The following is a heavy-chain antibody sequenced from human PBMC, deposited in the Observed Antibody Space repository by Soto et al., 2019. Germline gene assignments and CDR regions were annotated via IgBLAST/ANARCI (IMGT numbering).Heavy chain of an antibody. J-gene: IGHJ3*01. Sequence: EVQLVESGGGLVQPGGSLRLSCADSGFSFSSYWMHWVRQGPGKGLVWVARINTDGSSTNYADSVKGRFTISRDNAKNTLYLQMNSLRAEDTAVNYCERSPGGYYIDWGQGTMVTVSS. CDR1: GFSFSSYW. CDR3: ERSPGGYYID. D-gene: IGHD3-10*01. V-gene: IGHV3-74*01. CDR2: INTDGSST.